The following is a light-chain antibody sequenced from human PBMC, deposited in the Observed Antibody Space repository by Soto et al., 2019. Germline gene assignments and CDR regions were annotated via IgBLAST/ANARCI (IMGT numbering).Light chain of an antibody. V-gene: IGKV2-28*01. CDR2: LGS. CDR1: QSLLHSNGYNY. CDR3: MQPLQSWT. J-gene: IGKJ1*01. Sequence: IVMTQSPLSLPVTPGEPASISCSSSQSLLHSNGYNYLDWYLQKPGQSPQLLIYLGSNRASGVPDRFSVSGSGTDFTLKIRRVEAEDVGVYYCMQPLQSWTFGQGTKVDIK.